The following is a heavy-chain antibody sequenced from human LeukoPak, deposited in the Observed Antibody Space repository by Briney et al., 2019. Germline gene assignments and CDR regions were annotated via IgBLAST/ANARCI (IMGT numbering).Heavy chain of an antibody. J-gene: IGHJ4*02. CDR2: INPNSGGT. V-gene: IGHV1-2*02. Sequence: ASVKVSCKASGYTFTGYYMHWVRQAPGQGLEWMGWINPNSGGTNYAQKFQGRVTMTRDTSISTAYMELSRLRSDDTAVYYCARVVEYSSSSAVGYWGQGTLVTVFS. CDR3: ARVVEYSSSSAVGY. D-gene: IGHD6-6*01. CDR1: GYTFTGYY.